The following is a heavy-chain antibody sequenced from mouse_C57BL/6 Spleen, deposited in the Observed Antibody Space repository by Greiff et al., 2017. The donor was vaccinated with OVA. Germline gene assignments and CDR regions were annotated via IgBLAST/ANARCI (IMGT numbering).Heavy chain of an antibody. CDR2: ISYDGSN. Sequence: EVKLQESGPGLVKPSQSLSLTCSVTGYSITSGYYWNWIRQFPGNKLEWMGYISYDGSNNYNPSLKNRISITRDTSKNQFFLTLNSVTTEDTATYYCARGSNYGGFAYWGQGTLVTVSA. CDR1: GYSITSGYY. J-gene: IGHJ3*01. V-gene: IGHV3-6*01. CDR3: ARGSNYGGFAY. D-gene: IGHD2-5*01.